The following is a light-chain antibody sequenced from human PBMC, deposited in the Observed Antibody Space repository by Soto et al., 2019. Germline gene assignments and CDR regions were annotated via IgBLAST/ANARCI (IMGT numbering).Light chain of an antibody. CDR3: QQYNNWPLT. V-gene: IGKV3-15*01. J-gene: IGKJ4*01. CDR1: QSVRSH. Sequence: EIVMTQSPATLSVSPGERATLSCRASQSVRSHLAWYQQKPGQAPRLLIFGESTRATGIPDRFTGSGSGTEFTPTISSLQSEDFAIYYCQQYNNWPLTFGGGTKVDIK. CDR2: GES.